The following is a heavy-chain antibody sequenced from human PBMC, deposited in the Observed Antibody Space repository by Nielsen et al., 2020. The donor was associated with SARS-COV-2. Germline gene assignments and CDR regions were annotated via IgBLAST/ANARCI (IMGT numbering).Heavy chain of an antibody. CDR2: VSYRGST. V-gene: IGHV4-59*08. J-gene: IGHJ3*02. CDR3: ARQRSMISLGGIIGGAFDI. D-gene: IGHD3-16*02. Sequence: SETLSLTCTVSGASITDYYWSWIRQPPGKGLEWIGYVSYRGSTSYNPSLKSRVTISVDTSKNQFSLTLNSVTAADSAVYYCARQRSMISLGGIIGGAFDIWGQGTMVTVSS. CDR1: GASITDYY.